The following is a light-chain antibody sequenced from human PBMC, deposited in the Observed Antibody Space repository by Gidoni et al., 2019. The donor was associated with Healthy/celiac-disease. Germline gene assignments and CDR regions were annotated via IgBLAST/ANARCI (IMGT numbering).Light chain of an antibody. V-gene: IGKV1-9*01. CDR3: QQLNSYPLT. CDR1: QGIRSY. Sequence: DIQLTQSPSFLSASVVDRVTITCRASQGIRSYLAWYQQKPVKAPKLLIYSASTLQSGVQSRFSGIGSGTELTLTISSLQPEDFATYYCQQLNSYPLTFGGGTKVEIK. CDR2: SAS. J-gene: IGKJ4*01.